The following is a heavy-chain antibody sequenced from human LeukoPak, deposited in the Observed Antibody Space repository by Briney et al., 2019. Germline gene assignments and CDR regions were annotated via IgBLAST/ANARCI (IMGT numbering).Heavy chain of an antibody. CDR3: AKGTERYREVSSFDY. V-gene: IGHV3-23*01. CDR1: GFTFSGSA. CDR2: ISGGGGGT. D-gene: IGHD3-10*01. J-gene: IGHJ4*02. Sequence: PGGSLRLSCAASGFTFSGSAMNWVRQAPGKGLEWVSAISGGGGGTYYADCVKGRFTISRDNSKNTLYLQMNSLRAEDTAAYYCAKGTERYREVSSFDYWGQGTLVAVSS.